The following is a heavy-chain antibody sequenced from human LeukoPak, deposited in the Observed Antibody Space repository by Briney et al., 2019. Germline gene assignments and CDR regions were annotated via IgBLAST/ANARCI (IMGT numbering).Heavy chain of an antibody. CDR3: ARAAQYDILTGYYSGGDAFDI. J-gene: IGHJ3*02. CDR2: INSDGSST. D-gene: IGHD3-9*01. Sequence: GGSLRLSCAASGFTFSRYWMHWVRQAPGKGLVWVSRINSDGSSTSYADSVKGRFTISRDNAKNTLYLQMNSLRAEDTAVYYCARAAQYDILTGYYSGGDAFDIWGQGTMVTVSS. CDR1: GFTFSRYW. V-gene: IGHV3-74*01.